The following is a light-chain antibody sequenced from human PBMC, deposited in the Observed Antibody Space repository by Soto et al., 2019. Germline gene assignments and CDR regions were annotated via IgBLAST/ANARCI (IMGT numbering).Light chain of an antibody. V-gene: IGLV2-14*01. Sequence: QSALTQPASGSGSPGQSITISCTGTSSDVGGYNYVSWYQQHPGKAPKLMIYDVSNRPSGVSNRFSGSKSGNTASLTISGLQAEDEADFYCSSYTSTCTVVFGGGTKLTVL. CDR3: SSYTSTCTVV. CDR1: SSDVGGYNY. CDR2: DVS. J-gene: IGLJ2*01.